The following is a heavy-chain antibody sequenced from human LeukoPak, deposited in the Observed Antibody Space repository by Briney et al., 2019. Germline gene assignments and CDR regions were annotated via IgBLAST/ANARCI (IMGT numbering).Heavy chain of an antibody. D-gene: IGHD5-18*01. Sequence: ASETLSLTCTVSGGSISSNGYYWGWIRQPPGKGLEWIGSIYYSGSTYYDPSLKSRVTISVDTSKNQFSLKLTSVTAADTAVYYCARLRGYSYGYADYWGQGTLVTVPS. CDR1: GGSISSNGYY. CDR3: ARLRGYSYGYADY. J-gene: IGHJ4*02. V-gene: IGHV4-39*01. CDR2: IYYSGST.